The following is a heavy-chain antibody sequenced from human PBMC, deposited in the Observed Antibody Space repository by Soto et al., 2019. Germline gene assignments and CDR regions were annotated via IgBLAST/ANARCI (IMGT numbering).Heavy chain of an antibody. CDR2: ITPNSGDT. CDR1: GYIFSGYF. Sequence: ASVKVSCKTSGYIFSGYFIHGVRQTPGQGLQWLGRITPNSGDTKYGQTFQGRVTLTRDTSARTAYMELSGVRADGTALYYCVKWGHGYNSLEFWGQGKLVPVSS. J-gene: IGHJ4*03. D-gene: IGHD5-18*01. CDR3: VKWGHGYNSLEF. V-gene: IGHV1-2*06.